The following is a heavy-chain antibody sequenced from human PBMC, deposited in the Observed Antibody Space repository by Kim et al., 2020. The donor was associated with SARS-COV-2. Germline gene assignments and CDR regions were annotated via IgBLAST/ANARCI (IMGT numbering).Heavy chain of an antibody. D-gene: IGHD3-22*01. V-gene: IGHV4-59*08. J-gene: IGHJ4*02. Sequence: RRVTISVDTSKNQFSLKLSSVTAADTAVYYCARQTGDLYCYDSSGYLDYWGQGTLVTVSS. CDR3: ARQTGDLYCYDSSGYLDY.